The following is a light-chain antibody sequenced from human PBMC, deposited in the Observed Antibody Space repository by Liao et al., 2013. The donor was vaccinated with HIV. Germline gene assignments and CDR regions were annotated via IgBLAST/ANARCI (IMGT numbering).Light chain of an antibody. Sequence: SYELTQPPSVSVSPGRTARITCSGDALPKQYAYWYQQKPGQAPVLVIYKDSERSSGIPERFSGSSSGTRVTLTISGVQAEDEADYYCQSADSSGTYVFGTGTKVTVL. V-gene: IGLV3-25*03. CDR3: QSADSSGTYV. CDR1: ALPKQY. CDR2: KDS. J-gene: IGLJ1*01.